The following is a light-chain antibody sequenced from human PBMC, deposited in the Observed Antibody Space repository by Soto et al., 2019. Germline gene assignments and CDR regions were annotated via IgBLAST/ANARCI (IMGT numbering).Light chain of an antibody. CDR2: LGS. V-gene: IGKV2-28*01. CDR3: MQALQTPRT. J-gene: IGKJ1*01. Sequence: EIVMTQSPLSLPVTPGEPASISCKSSQSLLHSNGYNFLDWYLQKPGQSPRLLIYLGSNRASGVPDRFXGXGSGXXXXXXXXXXXXXDVGVYYCMQALQTPRTFGQGTKVELK. CDR1: QSLLHSNGYNF.